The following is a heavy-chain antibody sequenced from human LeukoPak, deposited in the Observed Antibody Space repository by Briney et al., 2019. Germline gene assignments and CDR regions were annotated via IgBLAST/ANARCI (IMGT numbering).Heavy chain of an antibody. CDR1: GFTLSSNY. V-gene: IGHV3-66*01. CDR2: IYSGGST. J-gene: IGHJ3*02. D-gene: IGHD2-15*01. Sequence: GGSLRLSCAASGFTLSSNYMSWVRQAPGKGLEWVSVIYSGGSTYYADSVKGRFTISRDNSKNTLYLQMNSLRAEDTAVYYCARGWWDIVVVVAATDAFYIWGQGTMVTVSS. CDR3: ARGWWDIVVVVAATDAFYI.